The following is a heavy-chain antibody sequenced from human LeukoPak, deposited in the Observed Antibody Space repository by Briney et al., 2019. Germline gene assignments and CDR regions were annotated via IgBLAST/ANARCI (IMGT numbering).Heavy chain of an antibody. CDR3: AREPKYYDFWSGYSLLDY. V-gene: IGHV4-34*01. CDR1: GGSFSGYY. J-gene: IGHJ4*02. CDR2: IYYSGST. D-gene: IGHD3-3*01. Sequence: SETLSLTCAVYGGSFSGYYWSWIRQPPGKGLEWIGSIYYSGSTYYNPSLKSRVTISVDTSKNQFSLKLSSVTAADTAVYYCAREPKYYDFWSGYSLLDYWGQGTLVTVSS.